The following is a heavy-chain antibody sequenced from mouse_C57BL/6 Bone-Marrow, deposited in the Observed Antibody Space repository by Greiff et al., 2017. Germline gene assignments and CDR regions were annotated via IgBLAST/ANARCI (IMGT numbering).Heavy chain of an antibody. CDR1: GYTFTSYG. J-gene: IGHJ4*01. D-gene: IGHD1-1*01. CDR3: ARWDYYGSSPYAMDY. Sequence: VQGVESGAELARPGASVKLSCKASGYTFTSYGISWVKQRTGQGLEWIGEIYPRSGNTYYNEKFKGKATLTADKSSSTAYMELRSLTSEDSAVYFCARWDYYGSSPYAMDYWGQGTSVTVSS. CDR2: IYPRSGNT. V-gene: IGHV1-81*01.